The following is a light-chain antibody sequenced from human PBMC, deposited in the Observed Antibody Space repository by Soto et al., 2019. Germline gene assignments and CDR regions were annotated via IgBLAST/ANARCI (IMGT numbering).Light chain of an antibody. J-gene: IGLJ1*01. Sequence: QSVLTQPPSASGSPGQSVTISCTGTSSDVGGYNYVSWYQQHPGKAPKLMIYEVSKRPSGVPDRFSGSKSGNTASLTVSGLQAEDEADYYCSSYAGSNTWAFGTGTKVTVL. CDR1: SSDVGGYNY. CDR3: SSYAGSNTWA. V-gene: IGLV2-8*01. CDR2: EVS.